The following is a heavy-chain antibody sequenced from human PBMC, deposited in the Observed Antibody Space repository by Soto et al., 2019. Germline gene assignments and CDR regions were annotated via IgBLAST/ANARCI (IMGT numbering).Heavy chain of an antibody. CDR2: INPKSGGT. CDR1: GDTFTANY. V-gene: IGHV1-2*02. J-gene: IGHJ4*02. CDR3: VEPGAYWTR. Sequence: GASVKVSCKASGDTFTANYIHWVRQAPGQGFEWMGWINPKSGGTKYPQKFQGRFTISRDNPKNTLFLQLNILGLGDTAVYFCVEPGAYWTRWGQGTLVTVSS. D-gene: IGHD1-1*01.